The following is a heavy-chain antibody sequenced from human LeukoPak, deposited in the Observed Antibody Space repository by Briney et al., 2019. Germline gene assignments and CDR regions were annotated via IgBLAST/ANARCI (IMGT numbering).Heavy chain of an antibody. CDR1: GFTFNCCA. D-gene: IGHD3-10*01. Sequence: QPGVSLRLFCAACGFTFNCCAMRWVRQARGKGLEWVSAIGGSGGSTYYADSVKGRFTISRDNSKNTLYLQMNSLRAEDTAVYYCAKTMFRGAVNFDYWGQGTLVTVSS. J-gene: IGHJ4*02. CDR3: AKTMFRGAVNFDY. V-gene: IGHV3-23*01. CDR2: IGGSGGST.